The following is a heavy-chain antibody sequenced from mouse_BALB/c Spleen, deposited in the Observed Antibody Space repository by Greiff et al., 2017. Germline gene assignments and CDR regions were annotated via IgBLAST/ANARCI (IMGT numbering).Heavy chain of an antibody. J-gene: IGHJ1*01. CDR1: GYTFTSYY. CDR3: TRSNYWYFDV. Sequence: QVQLKQPGAELVKPGASVKLSCKASGYTFTSYYMYWVKQRPGQGLEWIGGINPSNGGTNFNEKFKSKATLTVDKSSSTAYMQLSSLTSEDSAVYYCTRSNYWYFDVWGAGTTVTVSS. V-gene: IGHV1S81*02. CDR2: INPSNGGT.